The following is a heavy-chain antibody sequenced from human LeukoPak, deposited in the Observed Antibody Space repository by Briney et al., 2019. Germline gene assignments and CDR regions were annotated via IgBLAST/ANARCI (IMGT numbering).Heavy chain of an antibody. CDR2: IYPGDSDT. J-gene: IGHJ4*02. CDR1: GYSFISYW. D-gene: IGHD2-15*01. V-gene: IGHV5-51*01. CDR3: ARHGRGSCSGGSCYHQDY. Sequence: GESLKISSEGSGYSFISYWIGWVRQMPGKGLEWMGIIYPGDSDTRYSPSFQGQVTISADKSTSTAYLQWSGLKASDSAMYYCARHGRGSCSGGSCYHQDYWGQGTLVTVSS.